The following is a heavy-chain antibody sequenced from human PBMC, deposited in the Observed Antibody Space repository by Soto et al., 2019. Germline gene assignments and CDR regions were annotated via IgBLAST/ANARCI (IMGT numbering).Heavy chain of an antibody. CDR2: ISYDGNNK. J-gene: IGHJ6*02. Sequence: GGSLRLCCAASGFTFSSYAMHWVRQAPGKGLEWVAVISYDGNNKYYADSVKGRFTISRDNSKNTLYLQMNSLRAEDTAVYYCAREFYGDYNYYYGMDVWGQGTTVTVSS. V-gene: IGHV3-30-3*01. D-gene: IGHD4-17*01. CDR3: AREFYGDYNYYYGMDV. CDR1: GFTFSSYA.